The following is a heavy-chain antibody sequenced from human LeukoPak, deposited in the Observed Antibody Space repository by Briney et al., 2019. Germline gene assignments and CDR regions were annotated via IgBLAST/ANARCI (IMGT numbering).Heavy chain of an antibody. Sequence: ASVKVSCKASGYTFTSYGISWVRQAPGQGLEWMGWISAYNGNTNYAQKLQGRVTMTTDTSTSTAYMGLRSLRSDDTAVYYCARGSWIQLPADAFDIWGQGTMVTVSS. D-gene: IGHD5-18*01. V-gene: IGHV1-18*01. CDR1: GYTFTSYG. CDR2: ISAYNGNT. CDR3: ARGSWIQLPADAFDI. J-gene: IGHJ3*02.